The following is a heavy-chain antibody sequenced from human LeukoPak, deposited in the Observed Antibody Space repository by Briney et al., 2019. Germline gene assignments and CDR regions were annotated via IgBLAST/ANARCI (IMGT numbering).Heavy chain of an antibody. J-gene: IGHJ5*02. V-gene: IGHV1-3*01. CDR1: GYTFTSYA. CDR3: ARDRWDLGYCSGGSCYPGNNWFDP. CDR2: INAGNGNT. D-gene: IGHD2-15*01. Sequence: WASVKVSCKASGYTFTSYAMHWVRQAPGQRLEWMGWINAGNGNTKYSQKFQGRVTITRDTSASTAYMELSSLRSEDTAVYYCARDRWDLGYCSGGSCYPGNNWFDPWGQGTPVTVSS.